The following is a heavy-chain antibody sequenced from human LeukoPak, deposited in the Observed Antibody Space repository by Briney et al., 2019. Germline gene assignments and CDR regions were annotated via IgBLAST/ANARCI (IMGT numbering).Heavy chain of an antibody. CDR3: ATDFGYSSGWLFDY. CDR2: IIPILGIA. Sequence: SVKVSCKASGGTFSSYTISWVRQAPGQGLEWMGRIIPILGIANYAQKFQGRVTITADTSTDTAYMELSSLRSEDTAVYYCATDFGYSSGWLFDYWGQGTLVTVSS. J-gene: IGHJ4*02. D-gene: IGHD6-19*01. CDR1: GGTFSSYT. V-gene: IGHV1-69*04.